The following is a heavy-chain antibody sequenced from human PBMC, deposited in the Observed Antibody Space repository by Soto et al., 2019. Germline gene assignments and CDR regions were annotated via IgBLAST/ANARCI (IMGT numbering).Heavy chain of an antibody. CDR2: INHSGST. CDR1: GGSFSGYY. V-gene: IGHV4-34*01. CDR3: ARGGAQRYCSGGSCYSYLRWFDP. Sequence: SETLSLTCAVYGGSFSGYYWSWIRQPPGKGLEWIGEINHSGSTNYNPSLKSRVTISVDTSKNQFSLKLSSVTAADTAVYYCARGGAQRYCSGGSCYSYLRWFDPWGQGTLVTVSS. D-gene: IGHD2-15*01. J-gene: IGHJ5*02.